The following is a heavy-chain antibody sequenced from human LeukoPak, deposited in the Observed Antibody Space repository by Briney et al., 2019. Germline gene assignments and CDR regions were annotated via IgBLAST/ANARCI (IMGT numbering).Heavy chain of an antibody. CDR3: ASSDYDILTGYI. CDR1: GGTFSSYA. Sequence: GASVKVSCKASGGTFSSYAISWVRQAPGQGLEWMGGIIPIFGIANYAQKFQGRVTITADKSTSTAYMELSSLRSEDTAVYYCASSDYDILTGYIWGQGTLVTVSS. D-gene: IGHD3-9*01. CDR2: IIPIFGIA. V-gene: IGHV1-69*10. J-gene: IGHJ4*02.